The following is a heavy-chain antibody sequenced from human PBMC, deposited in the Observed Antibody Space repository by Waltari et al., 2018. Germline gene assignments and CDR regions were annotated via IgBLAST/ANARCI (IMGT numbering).Heavy chain of an antibody. D-gene: IGHD1-1*01. V-gene: IGHV7-4-1*02. CDR1: GFSFRNHP. J-gene: IGHJ3*01. Sequence: QALLAQSRSELKKPGTSVKISCKASGFSFRNHPIHWVRQAPGQVLEWLGWIDTNTELPSPVPALSGRLLLSVDIPETTTYLQLSGLRSEDTALYFCVRGLEMRPVVDADAFEVWGQGTEVTVSS. CDR2: IDTNTELP. CDR3: VRGLEMRPVVDADAFEV.